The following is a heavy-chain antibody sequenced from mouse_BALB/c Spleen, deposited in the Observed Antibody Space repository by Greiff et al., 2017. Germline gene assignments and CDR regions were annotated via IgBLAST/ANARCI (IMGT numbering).Heavy chain of an antibody. D-gene: IGHD2-10*02. CDR1: GFDFSRYC. CDR3: ARPYGNYVTSYAMDY. V-gene: IGHV4-1*02. J-gene: IGHJ4*01. CDR2: INPDSSTI. Sequence: DVKLQESGGGLVQPGGSLKLSCAASGFDFSRYCMSWVRQAPGKGLEWIGEINPDSSTINYTPSLKDKFIISRDNAKNTLYLQMSKVRSEDTALYYCARPYGNYVTSYAMDYWGQGTSVTVSS.